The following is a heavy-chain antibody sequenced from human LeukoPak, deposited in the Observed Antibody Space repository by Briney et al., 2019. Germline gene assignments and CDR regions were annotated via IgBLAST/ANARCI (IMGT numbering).Heavy chain of an antibody. CDR2: VYSGGST. CDR3: AREAGNLGWFDP. CDR1: GFTVSSNY. V-gene: IGHV3-66*01. J-gene: IGHJ5*02. Sequence: GGSLRLSCAASGFTVSSNYMSWVRQAPGKGLEWVSVVYSGGSTYYADSVKGRFTISRDNSKNTLYLQMNSLRAEDTAVYCCAREAGNLGWFDPWGQGTLVTVSS. D-gene: IGHD1-14*01.